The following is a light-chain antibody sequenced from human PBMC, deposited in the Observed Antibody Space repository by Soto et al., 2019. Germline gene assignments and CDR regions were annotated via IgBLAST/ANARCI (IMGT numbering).Light chain of an antibody. Sequence: DIQMTQSPSTLSASVGDRVTITCRASQSISSWLAWYQQKPGKAPKLLIYDASSLESGVPSRFSGSGSGTESTLTTSSLQPDDFDTYYCQQYNSYSPATFGQGTKLEIK. CDR3: QQYNSYSPAT. J-gene: IGKJ2*01. CDR1: QSISSW. V-gene: IGKV1-5*01. CDR2: DAS.